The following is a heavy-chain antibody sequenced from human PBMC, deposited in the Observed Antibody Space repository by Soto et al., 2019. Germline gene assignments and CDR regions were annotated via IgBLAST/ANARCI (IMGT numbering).Heavy chain of an antibody. D-gene: IGHD2-15*01. V-gene: IGHV4-39*01. CDR1: GGSISSSSYY. Sequence: KPSETLSLTCTVSGGSISSSSYYWGWIRQPPGKGLEWIGSIYYSGSTYYNPSLKSRVTISVDTSKNQFSLKLSSVTAADTAVYYCARFGGGRDVDPWGQGTLVTVSS. CDR2: IYYSGST. CDR3: ARFGGGRDVDP. J-gene: IGHJ5*02.